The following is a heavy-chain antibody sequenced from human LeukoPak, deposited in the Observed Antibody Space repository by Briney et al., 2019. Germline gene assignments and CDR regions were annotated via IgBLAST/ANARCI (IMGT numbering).Heavy chain of an antibody. V-gene: IGHV1-2*06. J-gene: IGHJ4*02. CDR3: ARALGRGFGELLGY. CDR1: GSPFTGYY. Sequence: ASVKVSFKASGSPFTGYYMHWVRQAPGQGLEWMGRINPNSGGTNYAQKFQGRVTMTRDTSISTAYMELSRLRSDDTAVYYCARALGRGFGELLGYWGQGTLVTVSS. D-gene: IGHD3-10*01. CDR2: INPNSGGT.